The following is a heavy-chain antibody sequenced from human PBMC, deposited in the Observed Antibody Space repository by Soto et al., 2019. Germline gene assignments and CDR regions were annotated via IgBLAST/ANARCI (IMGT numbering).Heavy chain of an antibody. V-gene: IGHV3-30*03. J-gene: IGHJ4*02. CDR1: GFNFGFFG. CDR3: ARGNLSFDFDS. Sequence: QIQLVESGGDVVQPGRSLRLSCAASGFNFGFFGMHWVRPAPGKGLEWVAFISGDGINTHYADSVRGRFTLSRDYSKKTMYLQMDTLREDDTALYYCARGNLSFDFDSWGQGTLVTVSS. CDR2: ISGDGINT. D-gene: IGHD3-10*01.